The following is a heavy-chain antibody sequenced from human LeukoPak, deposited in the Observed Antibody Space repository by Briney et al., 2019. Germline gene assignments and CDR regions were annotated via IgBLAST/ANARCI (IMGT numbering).Heavy chain of an antibody. V-gene: IGHV1-69*06. D-gene: IGHD3-22*01. CDR2: IIPIFGTA. CDR3: ARERDYYDSSGYSY. J-gene: IGHJ4*02. Sequence: SVKVSCKASGGTFSSYAISWVRQAPGQGLEWMGGIIPIFGTANYAQKFQGRVTITADKSTSTAYMELSSLRAEDTAVYYCARERDYYDSSGYSYWGQGTLVTVSS. CDR1: GGTFSSYA.